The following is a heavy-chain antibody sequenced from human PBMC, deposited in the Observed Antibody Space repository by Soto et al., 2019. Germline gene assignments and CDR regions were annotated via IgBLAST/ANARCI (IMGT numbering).Heavy chain of an antibody. J-gene: IGHJ4*02. CDR3: ARSAHDGSGRPLAP. CDR2: MKPNSGHT. Sequence: QVQLVQSGAEVKKPGASVKVSCKASGYTFTSYDTNWVPQATGQGLEWMGWMKPNSGHTGCAQKYPVRVTMTRNPSRGTAYLAVSSLRSEATAVYYWARSAHDGSGRPLAPGGKGTVFIVSS. D-gene: IGHD3-10*01. V-gene: IGHV1-8*01. CDR1: GYTFTSYD.